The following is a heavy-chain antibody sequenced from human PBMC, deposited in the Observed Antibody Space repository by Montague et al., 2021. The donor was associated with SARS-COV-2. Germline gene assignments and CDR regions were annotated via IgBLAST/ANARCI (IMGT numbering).Heavy chain of an antibody. Sequence: CAISGDSVSSSSAAWNWIRHSPSRGLEYLGRTYYRSKWYNDYAVSVKSRITINPDTSKNQFSLQLNSVTPDDTAMYYCARGYDKRFDHWGQGTLVTVSS. CDR1: GDSVSSSSAA. CDR3: ARGYDKRFDH. V-gene: IGHV6-1*01. D-gene: IGHD3-16*01. J-gene: IGHJ4*02. CDR2: TYYRSKWYN.